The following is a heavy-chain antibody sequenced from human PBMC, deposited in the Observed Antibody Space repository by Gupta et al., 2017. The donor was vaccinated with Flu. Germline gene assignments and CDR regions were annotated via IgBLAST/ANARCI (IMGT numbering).Heavy chain of an antibody. J-gene: IGHJ5*02. D-gene: IGHD1-7*01. V-gene: IGHV3-49*03. CDR1: GFDFSDYA. CDR3: SRDLAVISTIGGTNWFDP. CDR2: IRSRRFGGTP. Sequence: EVPLVESGGGLAQPGRSLRLSCTASGFDFSDYAISWIRQAPGKGLEWVGFIRSRRFGGTPDYAASVRDRFTISRDDSKGIAYLQMNSLKIEDTAVYFCSRDLAVISTIGGTNWFDPRGQGALGTVSS.